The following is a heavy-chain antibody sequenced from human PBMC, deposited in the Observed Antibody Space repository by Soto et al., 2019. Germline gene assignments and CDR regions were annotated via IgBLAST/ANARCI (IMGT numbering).Heavy chain of an antibody. J-gene: IGHJ6*02. D-gene: IGHD3-16*01. CDR3: ARTLRKGVRNFYGLDV. V-gene: IGHV4-30-2*01. Sequence: KPSETLSLTCAVSGGPISSGSYPWSWIRQPPGKGLEWIGFIYHTGSTYYNPSLRSRVAMSVDTSKNQFSLKLSSVTAADTAVYYCARTLRKGVRNFYGLDVWGQGTTVTVSS. CDR2: IYHTGST. CDR1: GGPISSGSYP.